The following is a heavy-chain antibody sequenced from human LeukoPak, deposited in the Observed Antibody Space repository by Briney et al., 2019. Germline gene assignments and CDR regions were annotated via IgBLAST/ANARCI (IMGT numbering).Heavy chain of an antibody. J-gene: IGHJ4*02. CDR3: ARSTIWFGELYYFDY. CDR1: GGSISSYY. CDR2: IYYSGST. V-gene: IGHV4-59*12. D-gene: IGHD3-10*01. Sequence: SETLSLTCTVSGGSISSYYWGWIRQPPGKGLEWIGYIYYSGSTNYNPSLKSRVTISVDKSKNQFSLKLSSVTAADTAVYYCARSTIWFGELYYFDYWGQGTLVTVSS.